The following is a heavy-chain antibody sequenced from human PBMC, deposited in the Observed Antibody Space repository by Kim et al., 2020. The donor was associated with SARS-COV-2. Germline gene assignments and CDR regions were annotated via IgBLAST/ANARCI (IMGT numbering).Heavy chain of an antibody. D-gene: IGHD4-17*01. V-gene: IGHV4-59*01. Sequence: NPSLKSRVTISVDTSKNQFSLKLSSVTAADTAVYYCARTYGDYYTGYFDLWGRGTLVTVSS. CDR3: ARTYGDYYTGYFDL. J-gene: IGHJ2*01.